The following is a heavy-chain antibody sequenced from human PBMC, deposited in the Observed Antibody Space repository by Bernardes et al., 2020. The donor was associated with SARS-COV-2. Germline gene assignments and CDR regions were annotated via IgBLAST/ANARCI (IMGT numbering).Heavy chain of an antibody. CDR3: ASCGGSCYTDPFDY. CDR2: ISGDSGSI. D-gene: IGHD2-15*01. CDR1: GFTFNIYS. V-gene: IGHV3-21*01. Sequence: GGSLRLSCTASGFTFNIYSMNWVRQAPGKGLEWVSSISGDSGSIYYADSVKGRFTISRDNAKSSLYLQMNSLRAEDTAVYYCASCGGSCYTDPFDYWGQGTLVTVSS. J-gene: IGHJ4*02.